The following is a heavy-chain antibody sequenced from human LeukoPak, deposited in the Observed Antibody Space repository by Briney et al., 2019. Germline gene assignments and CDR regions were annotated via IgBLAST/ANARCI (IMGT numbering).Heavy chain of an antibody. CDR1: GGSISSSNW. CDR2: IYHSGST. V-gene: IGHV4-4*02. Sequence: PSETLSLTCAVSGGSISSSNWWSWVRQPPGKGLEWIGEIYHSGSTNYNPSLKSRVTISVDTSKNQFSLKLSSVTAADTAVYYCARDYDILTGYAGWFDPWGQGTLVTVSS. J-gene: IGHJ5*02. D-gene: IGHD3-9*01. CDR3: ARDYDILTGYAGWFDP.